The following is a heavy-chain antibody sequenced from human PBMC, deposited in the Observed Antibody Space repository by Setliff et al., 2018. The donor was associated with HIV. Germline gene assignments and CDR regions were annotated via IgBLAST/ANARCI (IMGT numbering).Heavy chain of an antibody. CDR1: GYSIRDNFF. J-gene: IGHJ3*02. CDR3: TRQSPVAGSGAFDI. CDR2: IFYTGTT. V-gene: IGHV4-38-2*01. D-gene: IGHD6-19*01. Sequence: TSETLSLTCAVSGYSIRDNFFWGWVRQPPGKGLEWIGSIFYTGTTYYNPSLKSRVTLSLDTSKNQFSLRVTSVTATDTAVYYCTRQSPVAGSGAFDIWGQGTMVTVSS.